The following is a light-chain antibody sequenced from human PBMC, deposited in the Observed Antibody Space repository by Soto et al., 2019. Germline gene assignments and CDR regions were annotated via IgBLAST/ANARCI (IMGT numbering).Light chain of an antibody. Sequence: DIQMTQSPSTLSAFVGDRLTITCRASQSISTWLAWYQQNPGKAPKLLIYDASSLKSGVPSRFSGSGSGTEFTLTISSLQTDDFATYYCQQDYSSAPSWTFGQGTKVELK. CDR1: QSISTW. V-gene: IGKV1-5*01. J-gene: IGKJ1*01. CDR3: QQDYSSAPSWT. CDR2: DAS.